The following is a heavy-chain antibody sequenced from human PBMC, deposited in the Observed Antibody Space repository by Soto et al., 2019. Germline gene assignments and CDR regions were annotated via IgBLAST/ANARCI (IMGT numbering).Heavy chain of an antibody. CDR1: RYTLTRYY. V-gene: IGHV1-46*03. J-gene: IGHJ6*02. Sequence: VQLVQSGAEVKKPGASVKVSCKASRYTLTRYYMHWVRQAPGQGLEWVGIINTSGGSTSYAQKVQAGVTMIRDTSTSTVYMDLSSLRSEDTAVSSCARDADLIVVVTATYGMDFWGQGTTVTVSS. D-gene: IGHD2-21*02. CDR2: INTSGGST. CDR3: ARDADLIVVVTATYGMDF.